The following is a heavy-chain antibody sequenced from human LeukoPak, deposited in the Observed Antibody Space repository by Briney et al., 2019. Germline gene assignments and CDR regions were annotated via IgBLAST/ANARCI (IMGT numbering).Heavy chain of an antibody. J-gene: IGHJ4*02. Sequence: GGSLRLSCAASGFTVSSNYMSWVRQAPGKGLEWVSVIYSGGSTYYADSVKGRFTISRDNSKNTLYLQMSSLRAEDTAVYYCARGGPDYGDGATPEHYFDYWGQGTLVTVSS. D-gene: IGHD4-17*01. V-gene: IGHV3-53*01. CDR3: ARGGPDYGDGATPEHYFDY. CDR1: GFTVSSNY. CDR2: IYSGGST.